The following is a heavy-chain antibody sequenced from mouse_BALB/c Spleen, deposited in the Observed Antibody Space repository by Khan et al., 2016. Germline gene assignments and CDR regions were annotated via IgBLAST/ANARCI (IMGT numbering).Heavy chain of an antibody. D-gene: IGHD2-4*01. CDR1: GFNIKDTY. CDR3: SRGVYDYEFAY. CDR2: IDPANGNT. Sequence: VQLQQSRAELVKPGASVKLSCTVSGFNIKDTYMHWVNQRPEQGLEWIGRIDPANGNTKYDPKFQDKATITADTSSNTAYLQLSSLTSEDTAVYYCSRGVYDYEFAYWGQGTLVTVSA. J-gene: IGHJ3*01. V-gene: IGHV14-3*02.